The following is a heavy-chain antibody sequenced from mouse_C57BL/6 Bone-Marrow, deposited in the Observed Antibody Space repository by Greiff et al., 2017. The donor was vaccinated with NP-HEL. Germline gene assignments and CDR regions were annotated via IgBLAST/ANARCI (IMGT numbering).Heavy chain of an antibody. V-gene: IGHV1-82*01. Sequence: VKLQESGPELVKPGASVKISCKASGYAFSSSWMNWVKQRPGKGLEWIGRIYPGDGDTNYNGKFKGKATLTADKSSSTAYMQLSSLTSEDSAVYFCADSSGYVRFAYWGQGTLVTVSA. CDR3: ADSSGYVRFAY. CDR2: IYPGDGDT. J-gene: IGHJ3*01. CDR1: GYAFSSSW. D-gene: IGHD3-2*02.